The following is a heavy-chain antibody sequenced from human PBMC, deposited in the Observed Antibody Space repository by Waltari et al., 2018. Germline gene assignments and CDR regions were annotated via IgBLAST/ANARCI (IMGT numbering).Heavy chain of an antibody. CDR2: IYYSGST. V-gene: IGHV4-39*01. Sequence: QLQLQESGPGLVKPSETLSLTCTVSGGSISSSSYYWGWIRQPPGKGLEWIGSIYYSGSTYYNPSLKSRVTISVDTSKNQFSLKLSSVTAADTAVYYCARLRPRHNWFDPWGQGTLVTVSS. J-gene: IGHJ5*02. CDR1: GGSISSSSYY. CDR3: ARLRPRHNWFDP.